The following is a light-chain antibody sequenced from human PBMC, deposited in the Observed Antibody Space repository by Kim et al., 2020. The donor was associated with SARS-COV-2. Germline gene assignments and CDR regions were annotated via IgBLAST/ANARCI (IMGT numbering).Light chain of an antibody. V-gene: IGKV3-20*01. CDR1: QSVSSSY. Sequence: PGERDTLSCRASQSVSSSYLAWYQQKPGQAPRLLIYSASSRATGIPDRFSGSGSGTDFNLTISRLEPEDFAVYYCQQYGSSPQTFGQGTKVDIK. CDR2: SAS. CDR3: QQYGSSPQT. J-gene: IGKJ1*01.